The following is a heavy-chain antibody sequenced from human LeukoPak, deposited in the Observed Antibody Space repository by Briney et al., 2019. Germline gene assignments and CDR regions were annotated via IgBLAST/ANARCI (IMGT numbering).Heavy chain of an antibody. J-gene: IGHJ4*02. Sequence: GGPLRLSCGASGFTFSSCLMSWLHQAPGKGLEWVANIKQDGSEKYYVDSVKGRFTISRDNAKNSLYLQVNSLRAEDTAVYYCARNQRRLDYWGQGTLVTVSS. CDR2: IKQDGSEK. D-gene: IGHD1-14*01. V-gene: IGHV3-7*01. CDR3: ARNQRRLDY. CDR1: GFTFSSCL.